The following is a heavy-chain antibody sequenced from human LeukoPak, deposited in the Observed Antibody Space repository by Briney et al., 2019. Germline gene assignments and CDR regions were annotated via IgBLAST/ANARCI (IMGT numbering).Heavy chain of an antibody. J-gene: IGHJ4*02. CDR3: ARDSYYFDSGSYFFDY. CDR1: GFTVSSNY. D-gene: IGHD3-10*01. Sequence: GGSLRLSCAASGFTVSSNYMSWVRQAPGKGLEWVSVIYSGGGTYYADSVKGRFTISRDNSKNTLYLQMNSLRAEDTAVYYCARDSYYFDSGSYFFDYWGQGTLVTVSS. V-gene: IGHV3-53*01. CDR2: IYSGGGT.